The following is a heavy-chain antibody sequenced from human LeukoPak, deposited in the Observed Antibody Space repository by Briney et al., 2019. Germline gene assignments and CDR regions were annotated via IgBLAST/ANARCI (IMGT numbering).Heavy chain of an antibody. CDR2: IYYSGST. J-gene: IGHJ3*02. CDR1: GGSISSYY. D-gene: IGHD3-22*01. CDR3: ARVGWYYYDSSGYYFDAFDI. V-gene: IGHV4-59*01. Sequence: KPSETLSLTCTVSGGSISSYYWSWIRQPPGKGLEGIGYIYYSGSTNYNPSLKSRVTISLDTSKNQFSLKLSSVTAADTAVYYCARVGWYYYDSSGYYFDAFDIWGQGTMVTVSS.